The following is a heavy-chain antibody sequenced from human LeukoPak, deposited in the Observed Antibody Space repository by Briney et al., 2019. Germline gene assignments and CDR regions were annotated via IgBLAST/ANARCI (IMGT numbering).Heavy chain of an antibody. V-gene: IGHV1-18*01. CDR3: ARDSYDSSDEGSNYNWFDP. D-gene: IGHD3-22*01. CDR1: GYTFINYI. J-gene: IGHJ5*02. Sequence: ASVKVSCKASGYTFINYIISWVRQAPGRGLEWMGWISAYSGNTKYAQNLQGRVTMTTDTSTSTAYMELRSLRSDDTAVYYCARDSYDSSDEGSNYNWFDPWGQGTLVTVSS. CDR2: ISAYSGNT.